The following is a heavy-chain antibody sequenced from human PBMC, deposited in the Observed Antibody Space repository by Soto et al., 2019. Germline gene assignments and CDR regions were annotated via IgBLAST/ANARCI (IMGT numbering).Heavy chain of an antibody. CDR2: ISGSSSNT. J-gene: IGHJ4*02. Sequence: PGGSLRLSCAASGFTFSNYVMTWVRQAPGKGLEWVSGISGSSSNTYYADSVKGRFTISRDNSKNTLYLQMNSLRAEDTAVYYCAKQYASGYYPLDYWGQGTLVTVSS. D-gene: IGHD3-22*01. CDR1: GFTFSNYV. V-gene: IGHV3-23*01. CDR3: AKQYASGYYPLDY.